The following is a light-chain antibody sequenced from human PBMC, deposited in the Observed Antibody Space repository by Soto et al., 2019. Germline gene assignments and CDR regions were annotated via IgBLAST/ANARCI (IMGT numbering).Light chain of an antibody. CDR1: NSDVGGYNY. Sequence: QSGLTQPSSGSGAPGTAIPIPCTGTNSDVGGYNYVSWYQQHPGKAPKLMIYDVSNRPSGVSNRFSGSKSGNTASLTISGLQAEDEADYYCSSYTSSSTYVFGTGTKVTVL. CDR2: DVS. V-gene: IGLV2-14*01. J-gene: IGLJ1*01. CDR3: SSYTSSSTYV.